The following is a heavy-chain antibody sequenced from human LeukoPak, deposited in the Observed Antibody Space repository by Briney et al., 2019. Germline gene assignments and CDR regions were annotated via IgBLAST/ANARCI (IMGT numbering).Heavy chain of an antibody. D-gene: IGHD1-26*01. CDR1: GFNVSSTY. Sequence: GGSLRLSCTVAGFNVSSTYMTWVRQAPEKGLEWVSIIYSGGNTYYADSVSGRFTISRDNSKNTVYLQMNSLRADDTAVYHCARSHILGYWYFDLWGRGTLVTVSS. J-gene: IGHJ2*01. V-gene: IGHV3-53*01. CDR3: ARSHILGYWYFDL. CDR2: IYSGGNT.